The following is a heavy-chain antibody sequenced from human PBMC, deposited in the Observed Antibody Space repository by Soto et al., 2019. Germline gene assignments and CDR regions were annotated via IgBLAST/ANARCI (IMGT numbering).Heavy chain of an antibody. J-gene: IGHJ4*02. CDR3: ARDRDTSGWYRSNY. V-gene: IGHV1-18*01. D-gene: IGHD6-19*01. CDR2: ISGYNGNT. Sequence: QVQLVQSGGEVKQPGASVKVSCKTSGYTFSNYGISWVRQAPGQGLAWVGWISGYNGNTKHAQNVQGRVTLTTDTSTSTAYMELRSLTSDDTAVYYCARDRDTSGWYRSNYWGQGTLVSVSS. CDR1: GYTFSNYG.